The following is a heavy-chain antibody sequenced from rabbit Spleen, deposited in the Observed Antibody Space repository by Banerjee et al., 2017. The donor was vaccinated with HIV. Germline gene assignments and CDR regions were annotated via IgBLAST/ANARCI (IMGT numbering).Heavy chain of an antibody. J-gene: IGHJ4*01. V-gene: IGHV1S40*01. Sequence: QSLEESGGDLVKPGASLTLTCTASGFSFSSSYYMCWVRQAPGKGLEWIGCIYTGSGSTYYASWAKGRFTITKTSSTTVSLQMTSLTAADTATYFCARSVTSSDRACSLWGPGTLVTVS. CDR1: GFSFSSSYY. D-gene: IGHD1-1*01. CDR2: IYTGSGST. CDR3: ARSVTSSDRACSL.